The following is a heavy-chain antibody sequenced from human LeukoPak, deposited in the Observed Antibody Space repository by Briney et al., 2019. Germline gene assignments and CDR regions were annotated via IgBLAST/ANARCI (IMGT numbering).Heavy chain of an antibody. CDR1: GFIFDDYV. CDR2: TTWDGYKI. J-gene: IGHJ4*02. CDR3: VKGYSSSWSGYFDS. V-gene: IGHV3-9*01. Sequence: GGSLRLSCEASGFIFDDYVMYWVRQSPGKGLEWVSGTTWDGYKIDYVDSVKGRFTISRDNARNSLFLQMNRVRVEDTAFYYCVKGYSSSWSGYFDSWGQGTLVTVAS. D-gene: IGHD5-18*01.